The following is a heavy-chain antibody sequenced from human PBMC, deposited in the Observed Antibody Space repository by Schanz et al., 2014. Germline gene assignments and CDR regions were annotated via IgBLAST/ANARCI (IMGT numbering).Heavy chain of an antibody. CDR1: GFRFDDYA. J-gene: IGHJ4*02. CDR2: MSWNAGSL. Sequence: EVQLVESGGGLVQPGRSLRLSCVASGFRFDDYAMHWVRQAPGKGLEWVSGMSWNAGSLGYGDSVKGRFTISRDNAKNSLYLQMNSLRAEDTAVYYCAKDGRLPYYGTGSDFDYWGQGTLVTVSP. V-gene: IGHV3-9*01. CDR3: AKDGRLPYYGTGSDFDY. D-gene: IGHD3-22*01.